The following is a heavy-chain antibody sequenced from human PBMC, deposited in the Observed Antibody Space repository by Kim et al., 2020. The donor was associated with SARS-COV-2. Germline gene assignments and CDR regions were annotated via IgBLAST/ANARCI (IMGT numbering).Heavy chain of an antibody. Sequence: SETLSLTCTVSGGSISSGGYYWSWIRQHPGKGLEWIGYIYYSGSTYYNPSLKSRVTISVDTSKNQFSLKLSSVTAADTAVYYCARGGGTMVQGVIMYVDYYYSGMDVWGQGTTVTVSS. J-gene: IGHJ6*02. CDR2: IYYSGST. CDR1: GGSISSGGYY. D-gene: IGHD3-10*01. CDR3: ARGGGTMVQGVIMYVDYYYSGMDV. V-gene: IGHV4-31*03.